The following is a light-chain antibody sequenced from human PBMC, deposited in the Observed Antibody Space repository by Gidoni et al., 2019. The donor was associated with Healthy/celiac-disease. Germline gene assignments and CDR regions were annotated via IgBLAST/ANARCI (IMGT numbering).Light chain of an antibody. CDR1: SSNIGSNT. Sequence: QSVLTQPPSASGTPGQRVTISCSGSSSNIGSNTVNWYQHLPATAPKLLIYGNNQRPSGVPDRFSGSKSGTSASLAISGLQSEDEADYYCAAWDDSLNAVVFGGGTKLTVL. J-gene: IGLJ2*01. CDR2: GNN. CDR3: AAWDDSLNAVV. V-gene: IGLV1-44*01.